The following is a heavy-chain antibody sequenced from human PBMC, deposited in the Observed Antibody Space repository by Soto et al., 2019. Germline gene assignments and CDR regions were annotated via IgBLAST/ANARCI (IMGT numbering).Heavy chain of an antibody. CDR3: ARDADTYYDFWSGYYKEAPHDY. J-gene: IGHJ4*02. D-gene: IGHD3-3*01. Sequence: ASVKVSCKASGYTFTSYGISWVRQAPGQGLEWMGWISAYNGNTNYAQKLQGRVTMTTDTSTSTAYMELRSLRSDDTAVYYCARDADTYYDFWSGYYKEAPHDYWGQGTLVTVSS. V-gene: IGHV1-18*01. CDR2: ISAYNGNT. CDR1: GYTFTSYG.